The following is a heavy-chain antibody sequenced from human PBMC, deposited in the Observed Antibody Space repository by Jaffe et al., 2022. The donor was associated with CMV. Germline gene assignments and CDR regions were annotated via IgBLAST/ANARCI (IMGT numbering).Heavy chain of an antibody. CDR3: ARDSEASGDAFDI. CDR2: IKQDGSEK. CDR1: GFTFSSYW. D-gene: IGHD3-10*01. Sequence: EVQLVESGGGLVQPGGSLRLSCAASGFTFSSYWMSWVRQAPGKGLEWVANIKQDGSEKYYVDSVKGRFTISRDNAKNSLYLQMNSLRAEDTAVYYCARDSEASGDAFDIWGQGTMVTVSS. J-gene: IGHJ3*02. V-gene: IGHV3-7*03.